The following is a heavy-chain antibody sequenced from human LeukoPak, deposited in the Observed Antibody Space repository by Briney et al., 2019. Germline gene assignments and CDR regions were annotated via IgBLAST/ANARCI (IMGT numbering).Heavy chain of an antibody. CDR2: ISTTGSSI. V-gene: IGHV3-48*03. CDR3: ARVQRGIAVALDY. CDR1: GFTFSSYS. Sequence: PGGSLRLSCEASGFTFSSYSMNWVRQAPGKGLEWVSYISTTGSSIYYADSVKGRFTISRDNVKNLLYLQMNSLRAEDTAVYYCARVQRGIAVALDYWGQGTLATVSS. J-gene: IGHJ4*02. D-gene: IGHD6-19*01.